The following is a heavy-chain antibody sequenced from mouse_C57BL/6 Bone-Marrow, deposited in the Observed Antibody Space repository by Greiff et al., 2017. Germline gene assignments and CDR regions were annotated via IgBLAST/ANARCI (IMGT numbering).Heavy chain of an antibody. V-gene: IGHV1-26*01. J-gene: IGHJ3*01. CDR1: GYTFTDYY. CDR3: ANPAWFAY. CDR2: INPNNGGT. Sequence: EVQLQQSGPELVKPGASVKISCKASGYTFTDYYMNWVKQSHGKSLEWIGDINPNNGGTSYNQKFKGKATLTVDKSSSTAYIELRSLTSEDSAVYYCANPAWFAYWGQGTLVTVSA.